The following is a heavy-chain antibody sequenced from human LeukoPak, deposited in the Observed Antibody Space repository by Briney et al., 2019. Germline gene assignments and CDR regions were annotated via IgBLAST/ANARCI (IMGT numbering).Heavy chain of an antibody. CDR3: ASFHTTMDNNWFDP. J-gene: IGHJ5*02. Sequence: SVKVSCKASGGTFSSYAISWVRQAPGQGLEWMGSILLILGVGDYAQKFQGRVTITADASTSTAYMELSSLRPEDTAVYYCASFHTTMDNNWFDPWGQGTLVTVSS. CDR1: GGTFSSYA. D-gene: IGHD5-18*01. CDR2: ILLILGVG. V-gene: IGHV1-69*04.